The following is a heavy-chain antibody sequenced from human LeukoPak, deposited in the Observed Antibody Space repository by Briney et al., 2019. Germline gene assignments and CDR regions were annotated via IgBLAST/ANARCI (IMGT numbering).Heavy chain of an antibody. D-gene: IGHD3-22*01. Sequence: GASVKVSCKASGGTFSSYAISWVRQAPGQGLEWMGGIIPIFGTANYAQKFQGRVTITADESTSTAYMELSSLRSEDTAVYYCARSSGGAYYYDSSGRYNWFDPWGQGTLVTVSS. CDR2: IIPIFGTA. J-gene: IGHJ5*02. V-gene: IGHV1-69*13. CDR3: ARSSGGAYYYDSSGRYNWFDP. CDR1: GGTFSSYA.